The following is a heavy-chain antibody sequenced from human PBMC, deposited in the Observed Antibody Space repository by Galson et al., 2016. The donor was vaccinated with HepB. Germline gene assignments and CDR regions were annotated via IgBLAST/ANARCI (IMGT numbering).Heavy chain of an antibody. V-gene: IGHV1-69*13. Sequence: SVKVSCKASGGSFSNYAISWVRQAPGQGLEWVGGIIPMLGTTNYAQKFLGRVTITADESTSTAYMELNSLRSEDTAMFFCARDSRIGVPSYYYAMDVWGQGTLVTVSS. CDR1: GGSFSNYA. D-gene: IGHD6-19*01. CDR2: IIPMLGTT. CDR3: ARDSRIGVPSYYYAMDV. J-gene: IGHJ6*02.